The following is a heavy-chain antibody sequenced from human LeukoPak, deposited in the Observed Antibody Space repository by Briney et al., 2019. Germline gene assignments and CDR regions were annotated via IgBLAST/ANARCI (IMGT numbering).Heavy chain of an antibody. CDR2: IHYTGTT. V-gene: IGHV4-59*08. Sequence: SETLSLTCIVSGGSINNHYWTWIRQTPGKGLEWIGDIHYTGTTKYNPSLKSRVTISIDTSKNQFSLELSSVTATDTAVYFCAPNRAGTYDRPFDIWGQGTLVTVSS. CDR3: APNRAGTYDRPFDI. J-gene: IGHJ3*02. D-gene: IGHD3-10*01. CDR1: GGSINNHY.